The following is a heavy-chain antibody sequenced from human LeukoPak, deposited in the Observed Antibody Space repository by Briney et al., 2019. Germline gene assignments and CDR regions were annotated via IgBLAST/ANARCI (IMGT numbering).Heavy chain of an antibody. J-gene: IGHJ5*02. D-gene: IGHD1-1*01. CDR3: TRVAQSGPTGWFDR. CDR2: ISSTGSYI. CDR1: GFNLASYM. V-gene: IGHV3-21*01. Sequence: GGSLRLSCAASGFNLASYMLNWVRQAPGKGLEWVSSISSTGSYIYYADSVKGRFTISRDNPGNVFYLQMDSLRAEDTAVYYCTRVAQSGPTGWFDRWGQGTLVTVSS.